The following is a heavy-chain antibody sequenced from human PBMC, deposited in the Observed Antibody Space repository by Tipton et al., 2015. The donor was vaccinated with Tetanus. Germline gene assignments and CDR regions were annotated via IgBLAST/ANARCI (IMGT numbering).Heavy chain of an antibody. V-gene: IGHV3-23*01. CDR3: ARSVTIVWFGDYSIDY. J-gene: IGHJ4*02. D-gene: IGHD3-10*01. CDR2: LSGSGNTA. Sequence: SLRLSCAASGFSVSTNYMSWVRQAPGAGLEWVSTLSGSGNTAYYADSVKGRFSISRDNSIDTLFLLMTSLRVEDTAVYYCARSVTIVWFGDYSIDYWGQGTLVTVSS. CDR1: GFSVSTNY.